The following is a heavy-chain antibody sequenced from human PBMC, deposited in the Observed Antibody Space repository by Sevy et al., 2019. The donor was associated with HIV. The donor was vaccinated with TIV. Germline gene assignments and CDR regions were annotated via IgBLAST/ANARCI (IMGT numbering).Heavy chain of an antibody. D-gene: IGHD5-12*01. Sequence: GRSLRLSCAASGFTFSSYAMHWVRRAPGKGLEWVAVISYDGSNKYYADSVKGRFTISRDNSKNTLYLQMNSLRAEDTAVYYCARDSNIVATTMRGYFDYWGQGTLVTVSS. CDR3: ARDSNIVATTMRGYFDY. J-gene: IGHJ4*02. CDR1: GFTFSSYA. CDR2: ISYDGSNK. V-gene: IGHV3-30-3*01.